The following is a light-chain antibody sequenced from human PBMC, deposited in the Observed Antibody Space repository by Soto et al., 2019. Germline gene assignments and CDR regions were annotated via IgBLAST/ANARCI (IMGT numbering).Light chain of an antibody. CDR2: RES. Sequence: QLSQSPSNLSASVGARVTISCRARQSIRGWLAWDHLKPGKAPKLLFFRESSLESGVSSRCSGGGSGTESTLTICAVHPENFATYNCQPNIINPEGLGQGTK. CDR1: QSIRGW. CDR3: QPNIINPEG. J-gene: IGKJ2*03. V-gene: IGKV1-5*03.